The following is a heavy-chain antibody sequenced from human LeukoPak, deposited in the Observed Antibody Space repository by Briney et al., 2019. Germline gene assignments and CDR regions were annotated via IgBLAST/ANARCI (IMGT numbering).Heavy chain of an antibody. CDR1: AFDFFSYG. CDR3: AREVPREVTLDY. Sequence: AGSLRLSCVASAFDFFSYGMQWVRQAPGGGLLWVSRIFTDGSTTSYADSVKGRFTISRDNAKNTLHLQMNSLRAEDTAVYYCAREVPREVTLDYWGQGTLVTVSP. D-gene: IGHD2-21*02. CDR2: IFTDGSTT. J-gene: IGHJ4*01. V-gene: IGHV3-74*01.